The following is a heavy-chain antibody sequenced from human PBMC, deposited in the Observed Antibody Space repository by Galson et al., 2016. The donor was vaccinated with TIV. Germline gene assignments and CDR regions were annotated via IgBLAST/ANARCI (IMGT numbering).Heavy chain of an antibody. CDR3: ARDIYYYGSGSYYKY. Sequence: TLSLTCTVSGESISGYYWSWVRQPAGKGLKWIGRIYSSGGTNYNPSLKSRVTMSVDTSKDQFSLRLSSLTAADTAVYYCARDIYYYGSGSYYKYWGQGTLVTVSS. CDR1: GESISGYY. CDR2: IYSSGGT. D-gene: IGHD3-10*01. V-gene: IGHV4-4*07. J-gene: IGHJ4*02.